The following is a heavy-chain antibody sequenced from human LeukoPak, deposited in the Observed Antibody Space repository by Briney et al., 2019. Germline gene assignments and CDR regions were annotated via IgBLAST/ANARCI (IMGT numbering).Heavy chain of an antibody. CDR1: GFTFTSYS. V-gene: IGHV3-21*06. CDR2: ISGGGGST. Sequence: GGSLRLSCAASGFTFTSYSMNWVRQAPGKGLEWVSTISGGGGSTYYADSVKGRFTISRDNAKNSLYLQMNSLRAEDTAVYYCARGSEWELLSCDYWGQGTLVTVSS. CDR3: ARGSEWELLSCDY. D-gene: IGHD1-26*01. J-gene: IGHJ4*02.